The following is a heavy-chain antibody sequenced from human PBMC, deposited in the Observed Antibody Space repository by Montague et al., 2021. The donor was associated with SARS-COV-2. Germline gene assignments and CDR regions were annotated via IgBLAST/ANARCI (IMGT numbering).Heavy chain of an antibody. J-gene: IGHJ6*03. V-gene: IGHV3-30*04. CDR1: GFTFSGYA. CDR2: ISYDGSNK. Sequence: SLRLSCAASGFTFSGYAMHWVRQAPGKGLEWVAVISYDGSNKYYADSVKGRFTISRDNSKNTLYLQMNSLRAEDTAVYYCARDAIEYYYYYYYMDVWGKGTTVTVSS. CDR3: ARDAIEYYYYYYYMDV.